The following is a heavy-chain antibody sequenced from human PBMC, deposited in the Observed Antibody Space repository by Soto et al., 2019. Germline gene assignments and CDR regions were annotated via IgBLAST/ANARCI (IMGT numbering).Heavy chain of an antibody. CDR3: ARDRYAAAVATYLDY. V-gene: IGHV3-30*15. D-gene: IGHD2-2*01. CDR1: GFTLSLNA. Sequence: GGSLRLSCAASGFTLSLNAMHWVRQAPGKGLEWVAVISYDGSDKFYADSVKGRFTISRDNSRNTLYLQMSSLKSADTAVYYCARDRYAAAVATYLDYWGQGALVTVSS. CDR2: ISYDGSDK. J-gene: IGHJ4*02.